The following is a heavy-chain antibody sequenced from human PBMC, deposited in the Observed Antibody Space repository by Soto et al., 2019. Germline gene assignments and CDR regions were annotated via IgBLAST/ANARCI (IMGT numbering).Heavy chain of an antibody. Sequence: VASVKVSCKASGYTFSNYAVYWVRQAPGQRLEWMGWIGAGSGNRKFSQKFQGRLTITRDTPASTAYMELSSLRSEDTAVYYCARGRITIFGVVITYYYGMDVWGQGTTVTVSS. J-gene: IGHJ6*02. D-gene: IGHD3-3*01. CDR3: ARGRITIFGVVITYYYGMDV. CDR1: GYTFSNYA. CDR2: IGAGSGNR. V-gene: IGHV1-3*01.